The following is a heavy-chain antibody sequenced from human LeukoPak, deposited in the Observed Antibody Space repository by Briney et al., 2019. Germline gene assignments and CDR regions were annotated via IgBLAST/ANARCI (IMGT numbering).Heavy chain of an antibody. CDR2: IKPDGGDT. D-gene: IGHD3-3*01. Sequence: AASVKVSCKTSGYTFIAYYIHWVRQAPGHGLEWMGWIKPDGGDTNYAQRLQGRVTMTRDTSISTAYMELTNLSSDDTAVYYCARGITIYGVMIIYFDSWGQGTLVTVSS. V-gene: IGHV1-2*02. J-gene: IGHJ4*02. CDR1: GYTFIAYY. CDR3: ARGITIYGVMIIYFDS.